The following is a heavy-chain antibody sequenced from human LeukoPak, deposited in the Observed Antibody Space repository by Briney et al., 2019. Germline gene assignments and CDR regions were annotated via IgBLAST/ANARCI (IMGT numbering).Heavy chain of an antibody. CDR1: GGSTSSGDYY. CDR2: IYYSGST. J-gene: IGHJ4*02. V-gene: IGHV4-30-4*08. Sequence: PSETLSLTCTVSGGSTSSGDYYWSWIRQPPGKGLEWIGYIYYSGSTYYNPSLKSRVTISVDTSKNQFSLKLSSVTAADTAVYYCARYTVVPVFDYWGQGTLVTVSS. D-gene: IGHD2-2*01. CDR3: ARYTVVPVFDY.